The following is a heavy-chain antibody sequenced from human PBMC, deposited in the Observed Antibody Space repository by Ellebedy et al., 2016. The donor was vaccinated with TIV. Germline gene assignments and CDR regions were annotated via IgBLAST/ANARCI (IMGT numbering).Heavy chain of an antibody. J-gene: IGHJ4*02. CDR1: GGSISSYY. CDR3: ARGIVGNDY. Sequence: MPGGSLRLSCTVSGGSISSYYWSWIRQPPGKGLEWIGYIYYSRSTNYNPSLKSRVTISVDTSKNQFSLKLSSVTAADTAVYYCARGIVGNDYWGQGTLVTVSS. V-gene: IGHV4-59*08. D-gene: IGHD2/OR15-2a*01. CDR2: IYYSRST.